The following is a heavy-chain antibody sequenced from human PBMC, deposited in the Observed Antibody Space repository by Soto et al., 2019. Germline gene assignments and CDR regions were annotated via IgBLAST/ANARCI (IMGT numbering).Heavy chain of an antibody. CDR3: AKGSASTYYFDY. D-gene: IGHD6-19*01. J-gene: IGHJ4*02. Sequence: EVQLLESGGGLVQPGGSLRLSCAASGVTFSTYAMSWVRQAPGKGLEWVSAISRSGGSTYYADSVKGRFTVSRDNPENMLYRQMNSLRAEDTAVYFCAKGSASTYYFDYWGQGTLVTVSS. V-gene: IGHV3-23*01. CDR2: ISRSGGST. CDR1: GVTFSTYA.